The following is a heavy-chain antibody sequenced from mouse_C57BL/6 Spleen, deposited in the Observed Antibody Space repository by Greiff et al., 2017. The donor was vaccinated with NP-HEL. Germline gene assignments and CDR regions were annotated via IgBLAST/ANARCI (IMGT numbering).Heavy chain of an antibody. CDR3: ASRGVDYAWFAY. CDR1: GYTFTSYW. J-gene: IGHJ3*01. Sequence: QVQLQQSGAELVRPGTSVKLSCKASGYTFTSYWMHWVKQRPGQGLEWIGVIDPSDSYTNYNQKFKGKATLTVDTSSSTAYMQLSILTSEDSAVYYCASRGVDYAWFAYWGQVTLVTVSA. CDR2: IDPSDSYT. V-gene: IGHV1-59*01. D-gene: IGHD2-4*01.